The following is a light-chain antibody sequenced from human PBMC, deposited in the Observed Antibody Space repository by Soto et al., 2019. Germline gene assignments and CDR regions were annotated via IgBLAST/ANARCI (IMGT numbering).Light chain of an antibody. Sequence: QSALTQPASVSGSPGQSITISCTGTSRDVGGYNYVSWHQQHPGKAPKVIITEVSNRPSGVSNRFSGSKSGNTASLTISGLRAEEEADYYCGTWDSSLGAGVFGGGTKLTVL. J-gene: IGLJ3*02. V-gene: IGLV2-14*01. CDR3: GTWDSSLGAGV. CDR1: SRDVGGYNY. CDR2: EVS.